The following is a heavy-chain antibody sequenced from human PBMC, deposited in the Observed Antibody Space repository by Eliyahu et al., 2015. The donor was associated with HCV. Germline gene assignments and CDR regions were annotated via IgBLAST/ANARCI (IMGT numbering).Heavy chain of an antibody. CDR1: GYTFTTNX. CDR3: ARDVWHGLDV. CDR2: IDPYSETR. V-gene: IGHV1-18*01. J-gene: IGHJ6*02. D-gene: IGHD3-16*01. Sequence: QVQVVQSGNVVKNPGASVKXSCKTSGYTFTTNXISWVRQAPGQGLEWMAWIDPYSETRNYTQSLQGRVTVTTDTSTSTVYMELRGLRSDDTAIYYCARDVWHGLDVWGQGTTVIVSS.